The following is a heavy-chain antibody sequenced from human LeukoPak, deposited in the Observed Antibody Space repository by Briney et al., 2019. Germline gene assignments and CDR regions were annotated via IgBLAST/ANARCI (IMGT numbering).Heavy chain of an antibody. CDR1: GFSFSSYW. V-gene: IGHV3-7*01. CDR3: VGDPGDY. CDR2: IKHDGSEK. J-gene: IGHJ4*02. Sequence: GGSLRLSCAASGFSFSSYWMSWVRQAPGKGLEWVAHIKHDGSEKNYVDSVKGRFTIFRDNANNSVYLQMNTLRAEDTAVYYCVGDPGDYWGQGTLVTVSS.